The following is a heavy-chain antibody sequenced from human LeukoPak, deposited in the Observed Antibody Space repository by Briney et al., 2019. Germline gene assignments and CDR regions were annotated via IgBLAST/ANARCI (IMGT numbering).Heavy chain of an antibody. CDR1: GGSISSYY. CDR3: ASTSAGNPVMDV. Sequence: SETLSLTCAVSGGSISSYYWSWIRQPAGKGLEWIGRIYTSGNANYNPSLKSRVTMSVDTSKNQLSLKVTAVTASDTAVYYRASTSAGNPVMDVWGQGTTVTVS. J-gene: IGHJ6*02. V-gene: IGHV4-4*07. CDR2: IYTSGNA. D-gene: IGHD1-1*01.